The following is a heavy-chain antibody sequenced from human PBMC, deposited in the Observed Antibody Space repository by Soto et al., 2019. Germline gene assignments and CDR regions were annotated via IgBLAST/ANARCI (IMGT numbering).Heavy chain of an antibody. V-gene: IGHV3-74*01. CDR1: GFTFSSYL. CDR2: LSGDGTDT. J-gene: IGHJ4*02. D-gene: IGHD2-15*01. Sequence: EVQLVESGGGLVQPGGSLRLSCVTSGFTFSSYLMHWVRQDPGKGLVWVACLSGDGTDTRYADSVKGRFSISRDNAKDTLYLQMNSLKDEDTAVYFCGRDPMDSTPIDLWGQGALVTVSS. CDR3: GRDPMDSTPIDL.